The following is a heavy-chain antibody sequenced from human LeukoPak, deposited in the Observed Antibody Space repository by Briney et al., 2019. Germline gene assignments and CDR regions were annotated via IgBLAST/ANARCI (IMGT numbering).Heavy chain of an antibody. CDR2: ISNSGSTI. CDR1: GFTFSSYE. CDR3: ARDRGLGATSFDY. J-gene: IGHJ4*02. Sequence: GGSLRLSCAASGFTFSSYEMNWVRQAPGKGLEWVSYISNSGSTIYYADSVKGRFTISRDNAKNSLYLQMNSLRAEDTALYYCARDRGLGATSFDYWGQGTLVTVSS. D-gene: IGHD1-26*01. V-gene: IGHV3-48*03.